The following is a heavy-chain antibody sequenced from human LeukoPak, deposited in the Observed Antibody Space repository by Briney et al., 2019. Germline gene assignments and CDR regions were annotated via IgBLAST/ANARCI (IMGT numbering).Heavy chain of an antibody. V-gene: IGHV4-39*07. D-gene: IGHD3-10*01. CDR1: GGSISSSSYY. J-gene: IGHJ6*03. CDR2: IYYSGST. Sequence: SETLSLTCTVSGGSISSSSYYWGWIRQPPGKGLEWIGSIYYSGSTYYNPSLKSRVTISVDTSKNQFSLKLSSVTAADTAVYYCARVYYYGSGTLYYYYYMDVWGKGTTVTVSS. CDR3: ARVYYYGSGTLYYYYYMDV.